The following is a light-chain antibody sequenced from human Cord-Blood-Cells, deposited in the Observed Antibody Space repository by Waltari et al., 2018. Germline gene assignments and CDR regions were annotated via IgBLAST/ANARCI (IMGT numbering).Light chain of an antibody. Sequence: DIQLTQSPSSLSASLGDRVTITCQASQAISNYLNWYQQKPGKAPKLLIYDASNLETGVPSRFSGSGSGTDFTFTISSLQPEDIATYYCQQYDNLPLTFGGGTKVEIK. CDR1: QAISNY. V-gene: IGKV1-33*01. CDR3: QQYDNLPLT. J-gene: IGKJ4*01. CDR2: DAS.